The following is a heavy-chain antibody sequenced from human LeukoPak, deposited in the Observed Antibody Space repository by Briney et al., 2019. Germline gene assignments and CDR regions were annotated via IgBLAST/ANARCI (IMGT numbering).Heavy chain of an antibody. CDR2: MNPNSGNT. CDR3: ARRSGWASFDY. CDR1: GYTFSDYD. V-gene: IGHV1-8*03. Sequence: ASVKVSGKASGYTFSDYDINWVRQATGQGPEWMGWMNPNSGNTGYAQKFQGRVTITRNTSITTAYMELSSVRSEDTAVYYCARRSGWASFDYWGQGTLVTVSS. D-gene: IGHD6-19*01. J-gene: IGHJ4*02.